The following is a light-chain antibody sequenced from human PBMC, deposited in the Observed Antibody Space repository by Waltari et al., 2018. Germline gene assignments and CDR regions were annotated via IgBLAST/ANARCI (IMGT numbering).Light chain of an antibody. CDR3: AAWDDRLRAYV. CDR1: SSHGGRDT. CDR2: NDI. Sequence: QSVLPQPPSASGTPGQRVTISCSGSSSHGGRDTVYWYQQLPGTAPKILIYNDIQRPSGVPDRFSGSKSGTSASLAISGLRSEDEGDYYCAAWDDRLRAYVFGTGTQVTVL. J-gene: IGLJ1*01. V-gene: IGLV1-47*01.